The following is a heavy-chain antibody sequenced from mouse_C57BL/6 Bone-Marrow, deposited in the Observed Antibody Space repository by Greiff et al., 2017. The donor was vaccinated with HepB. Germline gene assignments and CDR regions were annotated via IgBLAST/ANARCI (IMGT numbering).Heavy chain of an antibody. CDR1: GYTFTDYA. D-gene: IGHD1-1*01. Sequence: QVQLQQSGPELVRPGVSVKISCKGSGYTFTDYAMHWVKQSHAKSLEWIGVISTYYGDASYNQKFKDKATMTVDKSSSTAYMELARLTSEDSAVYYCARYRYLTTVVATDAMDYWGQGTSLTVSS. V-gene: IGHV1-67*01. J-gene: IGHJ4*01. CDR2: ISTYYGDA. CDR3: ARYRYLTTVVATDAMDY.